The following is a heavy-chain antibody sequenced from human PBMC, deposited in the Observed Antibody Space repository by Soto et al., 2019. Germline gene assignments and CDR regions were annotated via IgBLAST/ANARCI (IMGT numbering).Heavy chain of an antibody. D-gene: IGHD6-19*01. J-gene: IGHJ2*01. V-gene: IGHV1-69*12. CDR3: AQSLGLAVAGPGRFDL. CDR1: RGTFSRYA. Sequence: QVQLVQSGAEVKKYGSSVKVSCKASRGTFSRYAISWVRQAPGQGLEWMGGITPMFGTANYAQRFQGRATITADESTSTAYMQLSSLRSDDTAVYYCAQSLGLAVAGPGRFDLWGRGTLVTVSS. CDR2: ITPMFGTA.